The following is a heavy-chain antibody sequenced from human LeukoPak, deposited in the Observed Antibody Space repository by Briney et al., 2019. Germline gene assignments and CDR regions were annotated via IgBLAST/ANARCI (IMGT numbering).Heavy chain of an antibody. CDR1: GGSFSGYY. J-gene: IGHJ6*03. V-gene: IGHV4-34*01. Sequence: SETLSLTCAVYGGSFSGYYWSWIRQPPGKGLEWIGEINGSGSTNYNPSLKSRVTISVDTSKNQFSLKLSSVTAADTAVYYCARGYYYYYMDVWGTGTTVTVSS. CDR2: INGSGST. CDR3: ARGYYYYYMDV.